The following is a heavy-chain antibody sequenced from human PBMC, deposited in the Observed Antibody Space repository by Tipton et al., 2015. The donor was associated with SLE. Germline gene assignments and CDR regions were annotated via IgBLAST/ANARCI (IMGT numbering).Heavy chain of an antibody. CDR1: GVSISSASYY. CDR3: ARGIAQDY. J-gene: IGHJ4*02. V-gene: IGHV4-61*02. Sequence: TLSLTCTVSGVSISSASYYWNWIRQPAGKGLEWIGRAYTTGSPYYNPSLESRVAISVDTSKNQFSLELSSVTAADTAVYYCARGIAQDYWGQGTLVTVSS. CDR2: AYTTGSP. D-gene: IGHD2-21*01.